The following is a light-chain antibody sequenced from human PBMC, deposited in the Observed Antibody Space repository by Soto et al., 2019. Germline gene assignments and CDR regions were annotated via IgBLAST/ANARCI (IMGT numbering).Light chain of an antibody. V-gene: IGLV1-40*01. CDR2: GNS. CDR1: SSNIGAGYD. CDR3: SSYAGNKPYV. J-gene: IGLJ1*01. Sequence: QSVLTQPPSVSGAPGQRVTISCTGSSSNIGAGYDVHWYQQLPGTAPKLLIYGNSNRPSGVPDRFSGSKSGTSASLAITGLQAEDEADYYCSSYAGNKPYVFGTGTKLTVL.